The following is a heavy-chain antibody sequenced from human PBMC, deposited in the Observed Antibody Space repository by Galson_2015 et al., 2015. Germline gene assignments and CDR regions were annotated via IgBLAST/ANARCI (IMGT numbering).Heavy chain of an antibody. V-gene: IGHV3-74*01. CDR2: MNSDGGNI. CDR3: ARDRSVHSSGWHEDFQH. Sequence: SLRLSCAASGFTFSSYGMHWVRQAPGQGLMWVSRMNSDGGNISYADSVKGRFTISRDTAKSTLYMQMNSLRAEDTAVYYCARDRSVHSSGWHEDFQHWGQGTLVTVSS. CDR1: GFTFSSYG. D-gene: IGHD6-19*01. J-gene: IGHJ1*01.